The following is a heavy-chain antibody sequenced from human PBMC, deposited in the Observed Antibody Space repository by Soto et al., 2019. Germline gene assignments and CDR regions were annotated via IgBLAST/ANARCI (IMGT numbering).Heavy chain of an antibody. D-gene: IGHD3-10*01. V-gene: IGHV1-3*01. J-gene: IGHJ4*02. Sequence: ASVKVSCKASGYTFSIHAIHWVRQAPGQRLEWMGWINGGGGKIEYSQSFQGRVTLTRDTSTTTVYMELNTLTSEDTAVYFCARGFYGSADFWGQGTLVTVSS. CDR1: GYTFSIHA. CDR3: ARGFYGSADF. CDR2: INGGGGKI.